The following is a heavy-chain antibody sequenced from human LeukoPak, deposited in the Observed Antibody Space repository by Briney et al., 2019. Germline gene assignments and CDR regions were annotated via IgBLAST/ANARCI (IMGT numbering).Heavy chain of an antibody. CDR1: GGSISGDY. D-gene: IGHD3-22*01. J-gene: IGHJ4*02. CDR3: ARYYDSTGSFDY. CDR2: IYYIGST. V-gene: IGHV4-59*01. Sequence: SETLSLTCTVSGGSISGDYWSWIRQPPGKGLEWIGYIYYIGSTNYNPSLRSRLTMSVDTSKNQFSLRLSSVIAADTAVYYCARYYDSTGSFDYWGQGTLVTVSS.